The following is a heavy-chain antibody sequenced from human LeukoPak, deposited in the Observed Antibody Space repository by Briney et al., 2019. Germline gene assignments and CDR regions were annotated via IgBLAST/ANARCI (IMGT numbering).Heavy chain of an antibody. CDR2: IYHSGST. V-gene: IGHV4-38-2*02. CDR3: ARGGGSGDAFDI. CDR1: GYSISSGYF. J-gene: IGHJ3*02. Sequence: SETLSLTCSVSGYSISSGYFWGWIRQPPGKGLQWIGSIYHSGSTYYNPSLKSRVTISVDRSKNQFSLKLSSVTAADTAVYYCARGGGSGDAFDIWGQGTMVTVSS. D-gene: IGHD4-23*01.